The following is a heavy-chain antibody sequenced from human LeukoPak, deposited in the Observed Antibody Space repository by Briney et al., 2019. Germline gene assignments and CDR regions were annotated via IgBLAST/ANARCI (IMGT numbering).Heavy chain of an antibody. CDR2: INHSGST. CDR3: ARGVGECDY. Sequence: SSETLSLTCAVYGGSFSGYYWSWIRQPPGKGLEWIGEINHSGSTNYNPSLKSRVTISVDTSKNQFSLKLSSVTAADTAVYYCARGVGECDYWGQGTLATVSS. D-gene: IGHD3-10*01. J-gene: IGHJ4*02. V-gene: IGHV4-34*01. CDR1: GGSFSGYY.